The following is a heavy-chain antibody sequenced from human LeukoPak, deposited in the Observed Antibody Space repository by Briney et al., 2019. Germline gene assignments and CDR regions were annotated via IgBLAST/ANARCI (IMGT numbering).Heavy chain of an antibody. CDR3: AREEALGSGSFDY. D-gene: IGHD1-26*01. J-gene: IGHJ4*02. CDR1: GGSISSANYY. Sequence: SQTLSLTCTVSGGSISSANYYWSWIRQPAGKGLEWIGRIYTSGSTNYNPSLKSRVTISVDTSKNQFSLKLGSVTAADTAVYYCAREEALGSGSFDYWGQGTLVTVSS. V-gene: IGHV4-61*02. CDR2: IYTSGST.